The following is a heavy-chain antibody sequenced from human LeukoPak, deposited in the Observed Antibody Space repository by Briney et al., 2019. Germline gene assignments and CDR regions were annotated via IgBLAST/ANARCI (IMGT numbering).Heavy chain of an antibody. J-gene: IGHJ4*02. Sequence: PSGTLSLTCAVSGGSISSSNWWSWVRQPPGKGLEWIGEIYHSGSTNYNPSLKSRVTISVDKSKNQFSLKLSSVTAADTAVYYCARISENYYDSSGLVFWGQGTLVTVSS. D-gene: IGHD3-22*01. CDR3: ARISENYYDSSGLVF. CDR2: IYHSGST. V-gene: IGHV4-4*02. CDR1: GGSISSSNW.